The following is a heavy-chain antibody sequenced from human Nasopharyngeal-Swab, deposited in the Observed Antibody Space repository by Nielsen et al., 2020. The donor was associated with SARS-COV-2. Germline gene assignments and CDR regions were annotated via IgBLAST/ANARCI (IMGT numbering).Heavy chain of an antibody. CDR3: ARGIVGLDY. J-gene: IGHJ4*02. CDR1: GYTFTGYY. CDR2: MNPNSGDT. Sequence: ASVKVSCKTSGYTFTGYYIHWVRQATGQGLEWMGWMNPNSGDTGYAQKFQGRVTMTRNTSIGTAYMELSSLRSEDTAVYYCARGIVGLDYWGQGTLVTVSS. D-gene: IGHD1-26*01. V-gene: IGHV1-8*02.